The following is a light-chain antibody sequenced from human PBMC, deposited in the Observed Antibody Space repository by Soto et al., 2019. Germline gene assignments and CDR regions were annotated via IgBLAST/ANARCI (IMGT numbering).Light chain of an antibody. J-gene: IGKJ4*01. CDR1: QSVSSY. CDR2: DAS. V-gene: IGKV3-11*01. Sequence: DILLTQSPATLSLSPGERAALSCRASQSVSSYLAWYQQKPGQDPRLLIYDASKRATGIPARFSGSGSGTDFTLTISSLEPEDFAVYYCQHRRNWPLTFGGGTKVEIK. CDR3: QHRRNWPLT.